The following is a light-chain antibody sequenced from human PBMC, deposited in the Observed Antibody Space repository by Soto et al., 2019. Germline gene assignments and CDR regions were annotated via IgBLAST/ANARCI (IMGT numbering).Light chain of an antibody. J-gene: IGLJ2*01. CDR2: DVI. V-gene: IGLV2-14*01. CDR1: NDDIGAYQY. Sequence: QSALTQPASVSGSPGQSITISCTGSNDDIGAYQYVSWYQHHPGKAPRLILYDVIDRPSGISSRFSGSKSDNSASLTISGLQAEDEADYYCSSFTTSFTVIFGGGTMLTVL. CDR3: SSFTTSFTVI.